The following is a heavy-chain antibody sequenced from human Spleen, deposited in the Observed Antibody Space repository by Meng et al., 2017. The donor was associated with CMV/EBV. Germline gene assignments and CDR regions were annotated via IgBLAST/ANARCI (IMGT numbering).Heavy chain of an antibody. J-gene: IGHJ4*02. Sequence: SSNSAVWNWIRQSPSRGLEWLGRTFYRSNWYNDFAVSVKSRITISADTSKNQFSLQLNSVTPEDTAVYYCARTKTLRGYSYGVFDHWGQGTLVTVSS. V-gene: IGHV6-1*01. D-gene: IGHD5-18*01. CDR3: ARTKTLRGYSYGVFDH. CDR2: TFYRSNWYN. CDR1: SSNSAV.